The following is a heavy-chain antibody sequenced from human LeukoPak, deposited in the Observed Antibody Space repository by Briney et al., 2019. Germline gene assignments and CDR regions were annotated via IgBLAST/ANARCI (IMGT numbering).Heavy chain of an antibody. CDR1: GGSISSSSYY. J-gene: IGHJ5*02. Sequence: SETLSLTCTVSGGSISSSSYYWSWIRQPPGKGLEWIGYIYYSGSTNYNPSLKSRVTISVDTSKNQFSLKLSSVTAADTAVYYCARLPDYYYDFWSGYYYGFDPWGQGTLVTVSS. D-gene: IGHD3-3*01. V-gene: IGHV4-61*05. CDR3: ARLPDYYYDFWSGYYYGFDP. CDR2: IYYSGST.